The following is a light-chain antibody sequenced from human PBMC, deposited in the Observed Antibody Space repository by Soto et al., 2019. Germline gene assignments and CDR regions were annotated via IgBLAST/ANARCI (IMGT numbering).Light chain of an antibody. J-gene: IGKJ1*01. CDR3: QQYGNSLWT. CDR1: QSVSSNY. Sequence: IVLAQSPGTLSLSPGDRATLSCRASQSVSSNYLAWYQQRPGQAPRLLIFGASIRATDIPDRFSGSGSGTDFTLTISRLEPEDFAVYYCQQYGNSLWTFGQGTKVDIK. V-gene: IGKV3-20*01. CDR2: GAS.